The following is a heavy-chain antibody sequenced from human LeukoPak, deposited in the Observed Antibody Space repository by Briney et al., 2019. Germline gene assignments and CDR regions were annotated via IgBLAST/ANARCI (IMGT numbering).Heavy chain of an antibody. D-gene: IGHD1-20*01. V-gene: IGHV3-7*01. CDR3: ARLLVYNSGGEAFDH. J-gene: IGHJ4*02. CDR1: GFTLSGYW. Sequence: GGSLRLSCAPSGFTLSGYWMSWVRQAPGGGVERVANIKQDGSEKYYVDSVKGRFTISRDNADNSLYLQMNSLRAEDTAVYYCARLLVYNSGGEAFDHWGQGTLVTVSS. CDR2: IKQDGSEK.